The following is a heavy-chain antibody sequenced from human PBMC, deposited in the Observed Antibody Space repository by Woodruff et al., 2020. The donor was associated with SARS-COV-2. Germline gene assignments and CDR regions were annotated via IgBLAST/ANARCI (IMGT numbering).Heavy chain of an antibody. Sequence: GNTYYNPSLKSRVTLSVDTSKNHFSLSLRSVTAADTAVYYCARDGDNSKWYSFDPWGPGTLVTVSS. V-gene: IGHV4-30-2*01. J-gene: IGHJ5*02. D-gene: IGHD6-13*01. CDR3: ARDGDNSKWYSFDP. CDR2: GNT.